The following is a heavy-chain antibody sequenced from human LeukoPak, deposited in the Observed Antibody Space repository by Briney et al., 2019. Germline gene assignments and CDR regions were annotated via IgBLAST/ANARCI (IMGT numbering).Heavy chain of an antibody. CDR2: ISSSGSTI. Sequence: GGSLRLSCAVSGFTFSSYEMNWVRQAPGKGLEWVSYISSSGSTIYYADSVKGRFTISRDNAKNSLYLQMNSLRAEDTAVYYCARDKGNRRGYSLGAFDIWGQGTMATVSS. D-gene: IGHD5-18*01. J-gene: IGHJ3*02. V-gene: IGHV3-48*03. CDR3: ARDKGNRRGYSLGAFDI. CDR1: GFTFSSYE.